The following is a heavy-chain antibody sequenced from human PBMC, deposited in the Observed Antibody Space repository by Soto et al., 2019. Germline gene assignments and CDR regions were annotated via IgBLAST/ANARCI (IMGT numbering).Heavy chain of an antibody. CDR1: RFIFSDYS. CDR2: ISGTSGYI. Sequence: GGSLRLSCAASRFIFSDYSMNWVRQAPGKGLEWVSFISGTSGYIFYADSVKGRFTISRDNAKNSLYLQMSSLTAEDTALYYCARAPGYCSSTNCYVYSDHWGQGTLVTVSS. V-gene: IGHV3-21*01. J-gene: IGHJ4*02. CDR3: ARAPGYCSSTNCYVYSDH. D-gene: IGHD2-2*01.